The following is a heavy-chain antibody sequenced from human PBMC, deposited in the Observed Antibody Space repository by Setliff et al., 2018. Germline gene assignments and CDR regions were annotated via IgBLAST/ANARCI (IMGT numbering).Heavy chain of an antibody. CDR1: GGSFSTYY. Sequence: SETLSLTCAVYGGSFSTYYWIWIRQPPGKGLEWIGEINHSGSTNYNPSLKSRVTISVDTSKNQFSLKLSSVTTADTAVYYCARGPYYFDSGDYAYWGQGTLVTVSS. CDR3: ARGPYYFDSGDYAY. V-gene: IGHV4-34*01. CDR2: INHSGST. D-gene: IGHD3-22*01. J-gene: IGHJ4*02.